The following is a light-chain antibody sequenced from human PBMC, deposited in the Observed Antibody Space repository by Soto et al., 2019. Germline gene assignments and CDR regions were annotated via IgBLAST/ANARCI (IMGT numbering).Light chain of an antibody. J-gene: IGKJ1*01. CDR2: GAS. CDR3: QQYDRSPRT. V-gene: IGKV3-20*01. CDR1: QTFTTSS. Sequence: EIVLTQSPGTLSFSPGERATLSCRASQTFTTSSLAWYQQKPGQAPRLLISGASNRATGIPDRFSGSGSGTDFTLTISRLEPGDFAVYYCQQYDRSPRTFGQGTKVDI.